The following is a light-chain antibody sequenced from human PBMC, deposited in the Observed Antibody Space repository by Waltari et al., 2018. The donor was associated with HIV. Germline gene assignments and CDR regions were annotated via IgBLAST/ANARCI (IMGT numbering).Light chain of an antibody. CDR2: EVS. CDR1: TSDVGGYNY. Sequence: QSGLTQPASVSGSPGQPLTISCTGTTSDVGGYNYFSCYQPHPGKAPKLIIYEVSNRPSGVSNRCSGSKSGNTASLTISGLQPEDETDYYCSSFSSSSTPYVFGTGTKVTVL. V-gene: IGLV2-14*01. J-gene: IGLJ1*01. CDR3: SSFSSSSTPYV.